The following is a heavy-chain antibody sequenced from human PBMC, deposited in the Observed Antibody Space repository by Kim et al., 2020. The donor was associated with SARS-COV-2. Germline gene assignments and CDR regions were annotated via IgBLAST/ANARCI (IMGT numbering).Heavy chain of an antibody. CDR1: GYTLTELS. Sequence: ASVKVSCKVSGYTLTELSMHWVRQAPGKGLEWMGGFDPEDGETIYAQKFQGRVTMTEDTSTDTAYMELSSLRSEDTAVYYCATAGPRIAAAGNFDYWGQGTLVTVSS. CDR2: FDPEDGET. V-gene: IGHV1-24*01. CDR3: ATAGPRIAAAGNFDY. J-gene: IGHJ4*02. D-gene: IGHD6-13*01.